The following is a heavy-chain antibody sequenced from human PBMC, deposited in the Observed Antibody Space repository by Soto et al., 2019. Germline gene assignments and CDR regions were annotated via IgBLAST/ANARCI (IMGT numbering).Heavy chain of an antibody. CDR2: ISAYNGNT. J-gene: IGHJ4*02. CDR1: GYTFTNFG. V-gene: IGHV1-18*01. CDR3: ASRRGSGWYFDY. Sequence: ASVKVCCKTSGYTFTNFGLSWVRQAPGQGLEWMGWISAYNGNTNYAQNFQGRVTMTTDTSTSTAYMELSSLRSEDTAVYYCASRRGSGWYFDYWGKGTLVIDS. D-gene: IGHD6-19*01.